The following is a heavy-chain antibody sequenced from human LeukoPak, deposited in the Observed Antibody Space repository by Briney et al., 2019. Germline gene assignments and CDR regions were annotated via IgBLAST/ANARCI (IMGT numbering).Heavy chain of an antibody. CDR2: ISGDGSIT. Sequence: GGSLRLSRAASGFTISGYWMHWVRQAPGKGLVWVSRISGDGSITAYADSVKGRFTISRDNAKNTLYLQMNSLRAEDTAVYYCARGRAGNYYNHNDYWGQGTLVTVSS. CDR3: ARGRAGNYYNHNDY. CDR1: GFTISGYW. V-gene: IGHV3-74*01. J-gene: IGHJ4*01. D-gene: IGHD3-10*01.